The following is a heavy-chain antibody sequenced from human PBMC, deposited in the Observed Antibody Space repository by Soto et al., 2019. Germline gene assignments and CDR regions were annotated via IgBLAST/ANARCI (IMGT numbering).Heavy chain of an antibody. Sequence: PSETLSLTCTVSGGSISSGGYYWSWIRQHPGKGLEWIGYIYYSGSTYYNPSLKSRFTISVDTSKNQFSLKLSSVTAADTAVYYCARAGVDLSYFSSTRGTAVAFDISGQGTLVTV. J-gene: IGHJ3*02. CDR3: ARAGVDLSYFSSTRGTAVAFDI. V-gene: IGHV4-31*03. CDR1: GGSISSGGYY. D-gene: IGHD2-2*01. CDR2: IYYSGST.